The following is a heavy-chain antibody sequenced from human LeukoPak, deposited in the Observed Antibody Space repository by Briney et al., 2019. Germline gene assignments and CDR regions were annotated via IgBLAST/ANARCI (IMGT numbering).Heavy chain of an antibody. V-gene: IGHV3-74*01. CDR1: GFTFSSYW. Sequence: GGSLRLSCAASGFTFSSYWMHWVRQAPGKGLMWVSRMKSDGSSTSYADSVKGRFTISRDNAKNTLYLQMNSLRAEDAAVYYCAVRQGGSYTGESDYWGQGTLVTVSS. CDR3: AVRQGGSYTGESDY. CDR2: MKSDGSST. D-gene: IGHD3-10*01. J-gene: IGHJ4*02.